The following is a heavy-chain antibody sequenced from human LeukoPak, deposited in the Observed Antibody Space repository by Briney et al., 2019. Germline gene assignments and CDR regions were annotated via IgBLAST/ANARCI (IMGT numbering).Heavy chain of an antibody. D-gene: IGHD2-21*01. CDR1: GYAFTGYY. J-gene: IGHJ5*02. CDR2: INCNGGGT. V-gene: IGHV1-2*06. CDR3: ARDYGPYPGCSWFDP. Sequence: ASVKVSCKASGYAFTGYYIHWVRQAPGQGLEWMGRINCNGGGTSYAQKFQGRVTMTRDTSISTAYMELDRLTSDDTAVYYCARDYGPYPGCSWFDPWGQGTLVTVSS.